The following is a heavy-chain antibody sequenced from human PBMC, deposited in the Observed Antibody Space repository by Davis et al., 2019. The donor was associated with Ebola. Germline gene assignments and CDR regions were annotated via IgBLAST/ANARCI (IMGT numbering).Heavy chain of an antibody. J-gene: IGHJ5*01. V-gene: IGHV3-66*01. CDR3: ARGVGNRLDS. CDR2: INSGSST. D-gene: IGHD2-15*01. Sequence: GGSLRLSCAASGFTVSTYYMGWVRQAPGKGLEWVSVINSGSSTYYADSVKGRFTISRDNSNNTLYLQMNSLRTEDTAVYYCARGVGNRLDSWGQGTLVTVSS. CDR1: GFTVSTYY.